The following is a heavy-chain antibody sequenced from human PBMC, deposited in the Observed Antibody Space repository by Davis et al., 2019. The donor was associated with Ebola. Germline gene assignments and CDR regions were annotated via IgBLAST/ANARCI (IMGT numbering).Heavy chain of an antibody. CDR2: INHHGIT. V-gene: IGHV4-34*01. CDR3: ARFDIAATTDY. Sequence: MPSETLSLTCAVYGGSFSGYYWSWIRQPPGKGLEWMGEINHHGITSYNPSLKSRVSMSVDTSKKQFSLKVTSVTAADTAVYYCARFDIAATTDYWGQGTLVTVSS. CDR1: GGSFSGYY. J-gene: IGHJ4*02. D-gene: IGHD5-12*01.